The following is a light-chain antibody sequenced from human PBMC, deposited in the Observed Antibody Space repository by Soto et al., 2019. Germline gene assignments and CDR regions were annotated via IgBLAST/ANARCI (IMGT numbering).Light chain of an antibody. Sequence: EVVLTQSPATLSLSPGEGATLSCRVRQSISSSYLSWYQPRPGQAPRLLIYDASYRATGIPARFIGSGSGTDFTLTISSLEPEDFAVYYCQQRQYWPPITFGQGTRLEIK. CDR2: DAS. V-gene: IGKV3D-7*01. CDR3: QQRQYWPPIT. CDR1: QSISSSY. J-gene: IGKJ5*01.